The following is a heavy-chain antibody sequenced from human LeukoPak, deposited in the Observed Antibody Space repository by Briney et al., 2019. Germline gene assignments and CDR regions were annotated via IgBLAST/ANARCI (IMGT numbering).Heavy chain of an antibody. D-gene: IGHD2-2*01. CDR1: GFTFSSYW. J-gene: IGHJ4*02. Sequence: GGSLRLSCAASGFTFSSYWMSWVRQAPGKGLEWVANIKQDGSEKYYVDSVKGRFTISRDNAKNSLYLQMNSLRAEDTAVYYCAREGYLCSSTSCYYFDYWAREPWSPSPQ. CDR2: IKQDGSEK. V-gene: IGHV3-7*01. CDR3: AREGYLCSSTSCYYFDY.